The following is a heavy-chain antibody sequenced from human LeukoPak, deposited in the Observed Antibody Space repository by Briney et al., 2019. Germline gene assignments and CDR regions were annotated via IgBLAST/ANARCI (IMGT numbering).Heavy chain of an antibody. D-gene: IGHD3-3*01. J-gene: IGHJ6*03. CDR3: ARRQNSVTIFGMIRVGYYYMDV. Sequence: SETLSLTCTVSGGSINKDYWSWIRQPAGKGLEWIGCINTSGSTNYNPSLKSRVTMSVDTSKNQFSLKLSSVTAADTAVYYCARRQNSVTIFGMIRVGYYYMDVWGKGTTVTVSS. V-gene: IGHV4-4*07. CDR1: GGSINKDY. CDR2: INTSGST.